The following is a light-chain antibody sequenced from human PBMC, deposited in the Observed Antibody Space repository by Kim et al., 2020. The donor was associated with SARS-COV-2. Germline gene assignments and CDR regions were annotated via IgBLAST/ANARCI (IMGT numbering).Light chain of an antibody. V-gene: IGKV3-20*01. CDR2: GAS. CDR1: QSVSSSY. CDR3: QQYGSSSFT. Sequence: PPGEGAALSCRASQSVSSSYLAWYQQKPGQAPRLLIYGASSRASGVPHRFSGSGSGTDFTLTISRLEPEDVAVYYCQQYGSSSFTLGPETKVDIK. J-gene: IGKJ3*01.